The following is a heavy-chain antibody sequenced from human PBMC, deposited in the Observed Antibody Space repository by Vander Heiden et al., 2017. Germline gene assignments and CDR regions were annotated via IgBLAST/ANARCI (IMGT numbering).Heavy chain of an antibody. CDR1: GGSIRSSSYY. J-gene: IGHJ4*02. CDR2: IYYSGST. Sequence: QLQLQESGPGLVKPSKTLSLTCTVSGGSIRSSSYYWGWIRQPPGKGLEWIGSIYYSGSTYYNPSLKSRVTISVDTSKNQFSLKLSSVTAADTAVYYCARHEYRSLGKGNYWGQGTLVTVSS. V-gene: IGHV4-39*01. D-gene: IGHD7-27*01. CDR3: ARHEYRSLGKGNY.